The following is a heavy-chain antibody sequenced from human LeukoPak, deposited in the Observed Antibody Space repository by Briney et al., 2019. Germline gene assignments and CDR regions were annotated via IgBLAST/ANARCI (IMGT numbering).Heavy chain of an antibody. J-gene: IGHJ4*02. CDR3: AKDIATRLLLGLGFFDY. V-gene: IGHV3-23*01. CDR2: ISGSGGST. D-gene: IGHD3-22*01. Sequence: GGSLRLSCAASGFTFSSYAMSWVRQAPGKGLEWVSAISGSGGSTYYADSVKGWFTISRDNAKNTLYLQMNSLRAEDTAVYYCAKDIATRLLLGLGFFDYWGQGTLVTVSS. CDR1: GFTFSSYA.